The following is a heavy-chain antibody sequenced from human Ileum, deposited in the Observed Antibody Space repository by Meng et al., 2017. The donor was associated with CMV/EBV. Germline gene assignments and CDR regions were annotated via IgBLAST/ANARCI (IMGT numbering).Heavy chain of an antibody. CDR3: TRGVNAAYGLFDY. J-gene: IGHJ4*02. CDR1: GFTFSGHW. Sequence: CAASGFTFSGHWMHWVRQAPGKGLVWVSRINADGSSINYADSVKGRFTISRDNAKNTLYLQMGSLSTEDTAVYYCTRGVNAAYGLFDYWGQGALVTVSS. CDR2: INADGSSI. V-gene: IGHV3-74*01. D-gene: IGHD4-17*01.